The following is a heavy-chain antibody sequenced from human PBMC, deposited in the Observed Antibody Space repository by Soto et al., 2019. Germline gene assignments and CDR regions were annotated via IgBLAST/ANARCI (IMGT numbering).Heavy chain of an antibody. V-gene: IGHV1-69*02. D-gene: IGHD1-26*01. CDR3: ASPIVGATN. CDR1: GGTFTSLT. Sequence: QVQLVQSGAEVKRTGSSVRVSCKASGGTFTSLTMSWVRQAPGQGLEWMGRSIPIFDIANYAQKFQGRVTITADTSTNTSYLDLSSLTSEDTAVYYCASPIVGATNWGQGTLVTVSS. J-gene: IGHJ4*02. CDR2: SIPIFDIA.